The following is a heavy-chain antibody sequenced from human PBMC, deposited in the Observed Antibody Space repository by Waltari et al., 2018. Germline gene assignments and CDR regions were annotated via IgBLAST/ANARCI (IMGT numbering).Heavy chain of an antibody. CDR3: ATTLRFLELGDY. Sequence: EVQLLESGGGLVQPGGSLRLSCAASGFTFSSYAMSWVRQAPGKGLEWVSAISGRGGSTYYTDSVKGRFTISRDNSKNTLYLQMNSLRAEDTAVYYCATTLRFLELGDYWGQGTLVTVSS. V-gene: IGHV3-23*01. J-gene: IGHJ4*02. D-gene: IGHD3-3*01. CDR2: ISGRGGST. CDR1: GFTFSSYA.